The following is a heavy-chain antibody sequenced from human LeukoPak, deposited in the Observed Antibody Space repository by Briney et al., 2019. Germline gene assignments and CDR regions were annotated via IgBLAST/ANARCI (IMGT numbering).Heavy chain of an antibody. CDR1: GYSINSGFY. CDR2: IHHSGST. Sequence: PSETLSLTCTVSGYSINSGFYWGWIRQTPGKGLEWTGNIHHSGSTDYNPSLKSRVTISLDTSKNQFYLKLNSVTAADTAVYFCEQMAGYDILFDYWGQGTLVTVSS. D-gene: IGHD3-9*01. V-gene: IGHV4-38-2*02. CDR3: EQMAGYDILFDY. J-gene: IGHJ4*02.